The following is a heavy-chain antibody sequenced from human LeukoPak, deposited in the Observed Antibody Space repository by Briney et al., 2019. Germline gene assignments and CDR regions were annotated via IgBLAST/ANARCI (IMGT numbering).Heavy chain of an antibody. D-gene: IGHD4-17*01. CDR2: IYHSGST. V-gene: IGHV4-61*01. Sequence: SETLSLTCTVSGGSVSSGSYYWSWIRQPPGKGLEWIGYIYHSGSTNYNPSLKSRVTISVDTSKNQFSLKLSSVTAADTAVYYCASPDYGDYSPWGAFDIWGQGTMVTVSS. CDR3: ASPDYGDYSPWGAFDI. J-gene: IGHJ3*02. CDR1: GGSVSSGSYY.